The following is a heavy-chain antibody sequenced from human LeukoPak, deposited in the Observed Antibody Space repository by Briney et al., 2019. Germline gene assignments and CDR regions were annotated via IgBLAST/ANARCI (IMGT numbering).Heavy chain of an antibody. CDR3: AREVTTAAHVYYYIDV. D-gene: IGHD4-11*01. Sequence: SETLSLTCAVSGGSLRSSSHYWAWIRQPPGKGLEWIGSIYFSGNTYYNPSLKSRVTISVDTYKNQFSLKLTSVTAADTAVYYCAREVTTAAHVYYYIDVWGKGTTVTVSS. CDR1: GGSLRSSSHY. J-gene: IGHJ6*03. V-gene: IGHV4-39*07. CDR2: IYFSGNT.